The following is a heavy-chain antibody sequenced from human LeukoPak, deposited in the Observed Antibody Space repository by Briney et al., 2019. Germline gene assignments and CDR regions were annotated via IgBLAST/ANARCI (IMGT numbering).Heavy chain of an antibody. CDR3: ASRSPIVATPFDY. V-gene: IGHV1-2*02. Sequence: ASVKVSCKTSGYTFSDYYTHWVRQAPGQGLEWMGWINPNSGGTNYAQKFQGRVTMTRDTSISTAYMELSRLRSDDTAVYYCASRSPIVATPFDYWGQGTLVTVSS. CDR2: INPNSGGT. J-gene: IGHJ4*02. CDR1: GYTFSDYY. D-gene: IGHD5-12*01.